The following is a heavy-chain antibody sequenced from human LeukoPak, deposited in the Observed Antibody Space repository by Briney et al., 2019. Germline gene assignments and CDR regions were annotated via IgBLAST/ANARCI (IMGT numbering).Heavy chain of an antibody. CDR2: IKPDGSAE. J-gene: IGHJ4*02. V-gene: IGHV3-7*01. Sequence: GGSLRLSCATSGFTFSSNWMSWVRHAPGRGLDWVANIKPDGSAEYYAASVKGRFTVSRDNAKNSLFLQMNSLRADDTAVYYCARDTRTFDYWGQGTLVTVSS. D-gene: IGHD1-26*01. CDR3: ARDTRTFDY. CDR1: GFTFSSNW.